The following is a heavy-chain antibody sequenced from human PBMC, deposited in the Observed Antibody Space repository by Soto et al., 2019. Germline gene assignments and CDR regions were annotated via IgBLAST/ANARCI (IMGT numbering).Heavy chain of an antibody. Sequence: GGSLRLSCAASGFTFSSYGMHWVRQAPGKGLEWVAVIWYDGSNKYYADSVKGRFTISRDNSKNTLYLQMNSLRAEDTAVYYCARSAYRPAYYYDSSGTIQHWGQGTLVTVSS. CDR1: GFTFSSYG. V-gene: IGHV3-33*01. D-gene: IGHD3-22*01. J-gene: IGHJ1*01. CDR2: IWYDGSNK. CDR3: ARSAYRPAYYYDSSGTIQH.